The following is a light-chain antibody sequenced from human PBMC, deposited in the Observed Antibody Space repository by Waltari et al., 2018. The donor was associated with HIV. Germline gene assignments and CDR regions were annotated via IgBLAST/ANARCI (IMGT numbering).Light chain of an antibody. CDR2: GAS. V-gene: IGKV3-20*01. CDR3: HQYGSSPRT. Sequence: EIELTQSPGTLSLSPGERATLACRASKSLNSTYLAWYQQQPGQPPRLLIYGASSRAIGIPDRFSGSGSGTDFTLTISRLEPGDFAVYYCHQYGSSPRTFGQGTKVDIK. CDR1: KSLNSTY. J-gene: IGKJ1*01.